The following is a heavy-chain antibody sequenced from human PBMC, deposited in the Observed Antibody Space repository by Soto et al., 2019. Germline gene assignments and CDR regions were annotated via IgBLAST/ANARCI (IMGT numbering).Heavy chain of an antibody. CDR3: ARENYFGAHIIRSLDL. D-gene: IGHD3-3*01. CDR2: VSSDGGIQ. J-gene: IGHJ2*01. CDR1: GFTFSSYA. V-gene: IGHV3-30-3*01. Sequence: PGGSLRLSCTASGFTFSSYAMQWVRQAPGKGLEWVAVVSSDGGIQFYADSVKGRFTISRDNSRNSLYLQMSSLTTEDAAMYYCARENYFGAHIIRSLDLWGRGTLVTVSS.